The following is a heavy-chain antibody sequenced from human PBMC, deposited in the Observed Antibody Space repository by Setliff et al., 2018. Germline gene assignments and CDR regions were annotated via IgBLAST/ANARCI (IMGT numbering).Heavy chain of an antibody. Sequence: PGGSLRLSCAASGFALRSAVMAWFRQAPGKGLEWVSAITAFGGTTYDADSVKGRFTTSRDNSKNTVYLQMNSLGPEDTAVYYCAKPQVELRWGFESWGQGTPVTVSS. J-gene: IGHJ4*02. CDR2: ITAFGGTT. V-gene: IGHV3-23*01. CDR1: GFALRSAV. CDR3: AKPQVELRWGFES. D-gene: IGHD1-7*01.